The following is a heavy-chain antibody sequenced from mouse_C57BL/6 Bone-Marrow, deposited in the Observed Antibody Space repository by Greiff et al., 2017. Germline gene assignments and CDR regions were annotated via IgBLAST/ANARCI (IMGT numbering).Heavy chain of an antibody. V-gene: IGHV1-81*01. CDR1: GYTFTSYG. CDR2: IYPRSGNT. J-gene: IGHJ3*01. Sequence: QVQLQQSGAELVRPGASVKLSCKASGYTFTSYGISWVKQRTGQGLEWIGEIYPRSGNTYYNEKFKGKATLTADKSSSTAYMELRSLTSEDSAVYFCAGLWGFAYWGQGTLVTVSA. CDR3: AGLWGFAY.